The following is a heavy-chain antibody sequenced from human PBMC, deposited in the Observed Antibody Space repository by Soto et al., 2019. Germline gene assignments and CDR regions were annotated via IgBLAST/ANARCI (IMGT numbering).Heavy chain of an antibody. Sequence: KPSETLSLTCAVYGGSFSGYYWTWIRQTPGTGLEWIGEINHSGSTNYNPSLKSRVTISVDTSKTQFSLKVSSVTAADTGMYYCARNGGSTWYYFDSWGQGTVVTVSS. V-gene: IGHV4-34*01. CDR2: INHSGST. CDR3: ARNGGSTWYYFDS. CDR1: GGSFSGYY. D-gene: IGHD6-13*01. J-gene: IGHJ4*02.